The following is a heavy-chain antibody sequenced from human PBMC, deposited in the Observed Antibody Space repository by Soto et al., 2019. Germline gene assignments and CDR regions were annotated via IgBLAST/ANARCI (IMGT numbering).Heavy chain of an antibody. Sequence: EVQLEETGGGLIQPGGSLTLSCRASGFIVSRNYMSWVRQGPGKGPEWVSIIHAGGNSFFADAVKGRFTISRDNSKNTLKLHMTNLRVEDTAVYYCVRDFTSWGQGTLVTVSP. CDR3: VRDFTS. V-gene: IGHV3-53*02. CDR1: GFIVSRNY. J-gene: IGHJ4*02. CDR2: IHAGGNS. D-gene: IGHD3-10*01.